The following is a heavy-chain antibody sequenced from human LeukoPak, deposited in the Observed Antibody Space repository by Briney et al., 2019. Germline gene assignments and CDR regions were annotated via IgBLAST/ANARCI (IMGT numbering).Heavy chain of an antibody. CDR1: GYTLTELS. D-gene: IGHD3-10*01. V-gene: IGHV1-24*01. CDR2: FDPEDGET. Sequence: ASVKVSCKVSGYTLTELSMHWVRQAPGKGLEWMGGFDPEDGETIYAQKFQGRVTMTEDTSTDTAYMELSRLRSDDTAVYYCARDPAIYYGSDYYFDYWGQGTLVTVSS. CDR3: ARDPAIYYGSDYYFDY. J-gene: IGHJ4*02.